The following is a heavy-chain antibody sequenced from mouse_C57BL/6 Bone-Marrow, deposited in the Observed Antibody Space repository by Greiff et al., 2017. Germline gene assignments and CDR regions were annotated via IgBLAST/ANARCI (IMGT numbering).Heavy chain of an antibody. Sequence: QVQLQQPGAELVKPGASVKLSCKASGYTFTSYWMHWVKQRPGQGLEWIGMIHPNSGSTNYNEKFKSKATLTVDKSSSTAYMQLSSLTSEDSAVYYCARSYGSSYVDYWGQGTTLTVSS. CDR3: ARSYGSSYVDY. J-gene: IGHJ2*01. CDR1: GYTFTSYW. V-gene: IGHV1-64*01. CDR2: IHPNSGST. D-gene: IGHD1-1*01.